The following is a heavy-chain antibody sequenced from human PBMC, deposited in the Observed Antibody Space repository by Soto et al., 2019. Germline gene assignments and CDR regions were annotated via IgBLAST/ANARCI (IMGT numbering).Heavy chain of an antibody. D-gene: IGHD7-27*01. CDR3: ARPMLTGDLGRHDAFDI. CDR1: GYTFTSYG. Sequence: ASVKVSCKASGYTFTSYGISWVRQAPGQGLEWMGWISAYNGNTNYAQKLQGRVTMTTDTSTSTAYMELRSLRSDDTAVYYCARPMLTGDLGRHDAFDIWGQGTMVTVSS. V-gene: IGHV1-18*01. J-gene: IGHJ3*02. CDR2: ISAYNGNT.